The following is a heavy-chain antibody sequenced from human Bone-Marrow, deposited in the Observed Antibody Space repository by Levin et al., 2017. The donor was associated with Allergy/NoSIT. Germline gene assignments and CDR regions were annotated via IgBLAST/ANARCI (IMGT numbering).Heavy chain of an antibody. V-gene: IGHV3-48*01. CDR1: GFIFSDYT. CDR2: ISSDSTSV. D-gene: IGHD2-21*01. CDR3: ARDMGVLWLDKDYYFAMDV. Sequence: GESLKISCAASGFIFSDYTINWVRQAPGKGLEWLSSISSDSTSVHYSESVKGRFTISRDNAKNSLFLQMDRLRADDTAVYYCARDMGVLWLDKDYYFAMDVWGQGTTVTVSS. J-gene: IGHJ6*02.